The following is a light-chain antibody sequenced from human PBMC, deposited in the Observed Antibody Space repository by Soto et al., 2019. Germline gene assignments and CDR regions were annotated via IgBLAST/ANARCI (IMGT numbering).Light chain of an antibody. V-gene: IGKV3-20*01. CDR1: QSVSSSF. Sequence: EIVLTQSPGTLSLSPGERATLSCRASQSVSSSFLAWYRQKPGQAPRLLMYGASTRAPGIPERFSGSGSGTDFTLTISRVEREDFAVYYCQRYGTSYTFGQGTKLEIK. CDR3: QRYGTSYT. J-gene: IGKJ2*01. CDR2: GAS.